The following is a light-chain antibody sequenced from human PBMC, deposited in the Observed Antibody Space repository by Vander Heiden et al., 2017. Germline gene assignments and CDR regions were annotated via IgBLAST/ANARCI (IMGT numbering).Light chain of an antibody. CDR1: QSVLYSSNNKNY. J-gene: IGKJ1*01. Sequence: IVMTQSPDSLAVSLGERATINCKSSQSVLYSSNNKNYLAWYQQKPGLPPRLLIYWASTRTSGVPDRFSGSGSGTDFTLTITSLQAEDVALYYCQQFHSTPWTFGQGTKVEIK. CDR2: WAS. V-gene: IGKV4-1*01. CDR3: QQFHSTPWT.